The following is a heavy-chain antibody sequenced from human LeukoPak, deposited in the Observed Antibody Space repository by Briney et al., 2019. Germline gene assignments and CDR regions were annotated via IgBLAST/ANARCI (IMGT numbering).Heavy chain of an antibody. J-gene: IGHJ4*02. Sequence: GGSLRLSCAVSGGTFSTYSMTWVRQGPGKGLEWVSSIYNSGGKIFYPDPVKGRFTIFRDNSNNMLYLLMISLRVEDTAVYYCAKDVAPDSGWDLDYWGQGTLVTVSS. CDR3: AKDVAPDSGWDLDY. V-gene: IGHV3-23*01. CDR1: GGTFSTYS. D-gene: IGHD6-19*01. CDR2: IYNSGGKI.